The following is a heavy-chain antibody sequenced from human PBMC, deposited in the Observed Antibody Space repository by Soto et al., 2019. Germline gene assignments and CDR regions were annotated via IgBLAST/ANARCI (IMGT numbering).Heavy chain of an antibody. CDR3: AKDELLWFGELLADAFDI. J-gene: IGHJ3*02. D-gene: IGHD3-10*01. V-gene: IGHV3-23*01. CDR1: VFTCSSYA. CDR2: ISGSGGST. Sequence: HPWRALRLSCSASVFTCSSYAMSWCRQAPGKGLEWVSAISGSGGSTYYADSVKGRFTISRDNSKNTLYLQMNSLRAEDTAVYYCAKDELLWFGELLADAFDIWGQGTMVTVSS.